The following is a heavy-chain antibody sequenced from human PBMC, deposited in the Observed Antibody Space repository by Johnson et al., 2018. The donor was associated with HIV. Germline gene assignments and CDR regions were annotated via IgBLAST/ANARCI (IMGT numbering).Heavy chain of an antibody. Sequence: QVQLVESGGGVVQPGRSLRLSCAASGFTFSTYTLHWVRLAPGKGLEWVAVISYDGSNKYYADSVKGRFTISRDNAKNTLYLQMNSLRGDDTALYYCAKDREPASYDAFDIWGKVTMVTVSS. CDR1: GFTFSTYT. D-gene: IGHD1-26*01. CDR2: ISYDGSNK. V-gene: IGHV3-30*04. J-gene: IGHJ3*02. CDR3: AKDREPASYDAFDI.